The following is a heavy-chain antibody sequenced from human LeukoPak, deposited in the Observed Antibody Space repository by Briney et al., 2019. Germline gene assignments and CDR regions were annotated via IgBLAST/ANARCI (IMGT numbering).Heavy chain of an antibody. Sequence: GGSLRLSCAASGFTFNTYGMNWFRQAPGRGLEWISYINSVGGATFYADSVKGRFTISRDNANNTLYLQMNSLRAEDAATYYCARSHMYGDYGEDIWGHGTVVAVSS. V-gene: IGHV3-48*04. CDR2: INSVGGAT. D-gene: IGHD4-17*01. CDR1: GFTFNTYG. J-gene: IGHJ3*02. CDR3: ARSHMYGDYGEDI.